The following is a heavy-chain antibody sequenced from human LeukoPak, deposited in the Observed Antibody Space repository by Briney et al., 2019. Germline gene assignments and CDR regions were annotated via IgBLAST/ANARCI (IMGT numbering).Heavy chain of an antibody. CDR2: IIPIFGTA. V-gene: IGHV1-69*05. Sequence: ASVKVSCKASGGTFSSYAISWVRQAPGHELEWMGRIIPIFGTANYAQKFQGRVTITTDESTSTAYMELSSLRSEDTAVYYCARVFHRQGGVFDYWGQGTLVTVSS. CDR1: GGTFSSYA. D-gene: IGHD1-26*01. J-gene: IGHJ4*02. CDR3: ARVFHRQGGVFDY.